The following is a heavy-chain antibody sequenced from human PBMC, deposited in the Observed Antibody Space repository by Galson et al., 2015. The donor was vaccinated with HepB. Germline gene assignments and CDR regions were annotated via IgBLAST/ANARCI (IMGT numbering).Heavy chain of an antibody. CDR3: ARGLLEISKYYFDS. CDR1: GFTVSNNY. D-gene: IGHD2-21*02. J-gene: IGHJ4*02. V-gene: IGHV3-66*01. Sequence: SLRLSCAASGFTVSNNYMSWIRQAPGKGLEWVSVIHSGGSTYYADSVKGRFTISRDNSENTLYLQMNSLRAEDTAVYCCARGLLEISKYYFDSWGQGTLVTVSS. CDR2: IHSGGST.